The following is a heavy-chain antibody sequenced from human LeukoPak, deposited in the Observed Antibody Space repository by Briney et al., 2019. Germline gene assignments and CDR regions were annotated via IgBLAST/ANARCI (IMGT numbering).Heavy chain of an antibody. Sequence: GGSLRLSCAASGFTFSSHSMNWVRQAPGKGLEWVSSISSSSSYIYYADSVKGRFTISRDNAKNSLYLQMNSLRAEDTAVYYCARDGSVQEMATIPYETWGQGTLVTVSS. J-gene: IGHJ5*02. CDR1: GFTFSSHS. D-gene: IGHD5-24*01. CDR3: ARDGSVQEMATIPYET. CDR2: ISSSSSYI. V-gene: IGHV3-21*01.